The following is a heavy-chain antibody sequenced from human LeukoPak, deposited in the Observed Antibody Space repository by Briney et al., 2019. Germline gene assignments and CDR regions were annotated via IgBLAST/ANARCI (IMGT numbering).Heavy chain of an antibody. CDR3: ARGIEGCSSSCPPDY. V-gene: IGHV1-18*01. CDR1: GYTLTSFG. Sequence: GASVKVSCKASGYTLTSFGFSWVRQAPGQGLEWMGWISGYNGNTNYAQKLQGRVTMTTDTSTSTGYMELRSLRSDDTAVYYCARGIEGCSSSCPPDYWGQGTLVTVSS. D-gene: IGHD6-13*01. CDR2: ISGYNGNT. J-gene: IGHJ4*02.